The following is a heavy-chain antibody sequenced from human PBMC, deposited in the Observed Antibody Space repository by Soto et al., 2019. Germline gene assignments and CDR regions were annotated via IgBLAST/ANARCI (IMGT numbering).Heavy chain of an antibody. CDR3: AKDIGEMATILGY. CDR1: GFTFDDYT. V-gene: IGHV3-43*01. CDR2: ISWDGGST. D-gene: IGHD5-12*01. J-gene: IGHJ4*02. Sequence: EVQLVESGGVVVQPGGSLRLSCAASGFTFDDYTMHWVRQAPGKGLEWVSLISWDGGSTYYADSVKGRFTISRDNSKNSLYLQMNSLRTEDTALYYCAKDIGEMATILGYWGQGTLVIVSS.